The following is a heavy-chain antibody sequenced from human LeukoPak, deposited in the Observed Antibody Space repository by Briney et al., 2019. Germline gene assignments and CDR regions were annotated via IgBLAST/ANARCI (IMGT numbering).Heavy chain of an antibody. V-gene: IGHV3-72*01. Sequence: GGSLRLSCAASGFTFSDHYMDWVRQAPGKGLEWVGRTRNKAKGYTTHYAASVRGRFTISRDDSKNSVYLQMNSLKTEDAAVYYCAKAMATTITYYFDYWGQGTLVTVSS. CDR1: GFTFSDHY. CDR3: AKAMATTITYYFDY. CDR2: TRNKAKGYTT. J-gene: IGHJ4*02. D-gene: IGHD5-24*01.